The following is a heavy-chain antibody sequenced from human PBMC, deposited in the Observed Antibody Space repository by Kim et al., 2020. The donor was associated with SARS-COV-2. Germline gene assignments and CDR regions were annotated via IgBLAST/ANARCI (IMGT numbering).Heavy chain of an antibody. CDR1: GFTFSSYG. J-gene: IGHJ4*02. D-gene: IGHD2-2*01. CDR2: ISYDGSNK. V-gene: IGHV3-30*18. CDR3: AKGSYGSTSCCDY. Sequence: GGSLRLSCAASGFTFSSYGMHWVRQAPGKGLEWVAVISYDGSNKYYADSVKGRFTISRDNSKNTLYLQMNSLRAEDTAVYYCAKGSYGSTSCCDYWGQGT.